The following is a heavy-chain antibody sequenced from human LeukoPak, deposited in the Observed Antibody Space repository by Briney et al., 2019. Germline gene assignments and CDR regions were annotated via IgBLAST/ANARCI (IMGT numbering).Heavy chain of an antibody. CDR2: INQDGSEK. CDR1: GFTFSNYW. CDR3: ARKGGSKVRGVIMDAFDM. J-gene: IGHJ3*02. V-gene: IGHV3-7*05. D-gene: IGHD3-10*01. Sequence: GGSLRLSCAVSGFTFSNYWMSWVRQGPGKGLEWGANINQDGSEKYYVDSVKGRFTISRDNAKNSLYLQMNSLRAEDTAVYYCARKGGSKVRGVIMDAFDMWGQGTMVTVSS.